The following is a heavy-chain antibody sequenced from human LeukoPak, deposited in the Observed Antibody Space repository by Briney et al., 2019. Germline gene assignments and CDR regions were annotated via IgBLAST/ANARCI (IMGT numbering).Heavy chain of an antibody. CDR3: AREHCSSTCYYDY. CDR1: GGSINNYC. V-gene: IGHV4-4*07. J-gene: IGHJ4*02. D-gene: IGHD2-2*01. CDR2: IHSSGGT. Sequence: SETLSLTCTVSGGSINNYCWSWIRQPAGKGLEWIGRIHSSGGTSYNPSLRSRVTMLVDTSKNQFSLKLSSVTAADTAVYYCAREHCSSTCYYDYWGQGTLVTVSS.